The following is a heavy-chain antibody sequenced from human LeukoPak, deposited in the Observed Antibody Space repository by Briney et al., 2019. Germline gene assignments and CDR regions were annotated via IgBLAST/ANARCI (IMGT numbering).Heavy chain of an antibody. CDR1: GYSISSDYY. CDR3: ARAGVLRFLEGLGQNWFDP. Sequence: ASETLSLTCTVSGYSISSDYYWCWLRQPPGKGLEWIGSICHSGSTYYNPSLKSRVTISVDTAKNQFSLKLSSVTAADTAVYYCARAGVLRFLEGLGQNWFDPWGQGNLVTVSS. J-gene: IGHJ5*02. D-gene: IGHD3-3*01. CDR2: ICHSGST. V-gene: IGHV4-38-2*02.